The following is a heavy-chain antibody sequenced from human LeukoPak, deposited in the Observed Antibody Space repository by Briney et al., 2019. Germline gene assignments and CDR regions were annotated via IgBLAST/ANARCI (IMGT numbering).Heavy chain of an antibody. CDR3: AQAVGGYCSAGGCPRFGW. Sequence: HPGGSLRLSCTASGFTFNSYAMSWVRQAPGKGLEWVSIVSGSGSSTYYTDSVKGRFTISRDNAQSTLYLQMDSLRADDTAVYFCAQAVGGYCSAGGCPRFGWWGQGTLVTVSA. CDR1: GFTFNSYA. V-gene: IGHV3-23*01. D-gene: IGHD2-8*02. J-gene: IGHJ4*02. CDR2: VSGSGSST.